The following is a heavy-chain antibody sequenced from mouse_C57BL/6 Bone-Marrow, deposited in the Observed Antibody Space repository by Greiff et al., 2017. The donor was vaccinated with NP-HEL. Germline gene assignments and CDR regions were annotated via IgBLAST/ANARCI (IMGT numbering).Heavy chain of an antibody. CDR2: INPGSGGT. J-gene: IGHJ2*01. CDR3: AIRLLPRDY. V-gene: IGHV1-54*01. Sequence: VKLQESGAELVRPGTSVKVSCKASGYAFTNYLIEWVKQRPGQGLEWIGVINPGSGGTNYNEKFKGKATLTADKSSSTAYMQLSSLTSEDSAVYFCAIRLLPRDYWGQGTTLTVSS. D-gene: IGHD1-1*01. CDR1: GYAFTNYL.